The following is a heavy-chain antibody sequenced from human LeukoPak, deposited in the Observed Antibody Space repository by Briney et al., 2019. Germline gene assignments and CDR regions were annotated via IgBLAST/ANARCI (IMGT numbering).Heavy chain of an antibody. J-gene: IGHJ4*02. CDR2: IYYSGST. CDR3: AGPPPPWIFDWGPAFDY. D-gene: IGHD3-9*01. V-gene: IGHV4-39*07. Sequence: PSETLSLTCTVSGGSISSSSYYWGWIRQPPGKGLEWIGSIYYSGSTYYNPSLKSRVTISVDTSKNQFSLKLSSVTAADTAVYYCAGPPPPWIFDWGPAFDYWGQGTLVTVSS. CDR1: GGSISSSSYY.